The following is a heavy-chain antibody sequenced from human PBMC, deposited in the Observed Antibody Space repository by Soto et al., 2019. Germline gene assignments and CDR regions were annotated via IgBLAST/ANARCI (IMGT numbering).Heavy chain of an antibody. J-gene: IGHJ6*04. D-gene: IGHD1-26*01. CDR3: ARAEWSQQWAQTRDYYYGMDV. CDR2: IIPIFGTA. V-gene: IGHV1-69*01. Sequence: QVQLVQSGAEVKKPGSSVKVSCKASGGTFSSYAISWVRQAPGQGLEWMGGIIPIFGTANYAQKFQGRVTNTADESTSTVYMWLSCLRSEDAAVYYCARAEWSQQWAQTRDYYYGMDVWGKGTTVTVSS. CDR1: GGTFSSYA.